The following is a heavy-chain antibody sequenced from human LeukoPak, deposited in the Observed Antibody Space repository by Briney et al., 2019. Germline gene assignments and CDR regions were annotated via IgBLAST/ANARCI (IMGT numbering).Heavy chain of an antibody. Sequence: SETLSLTCAVYGGSFSGYYWSWIRQPPGKGLEWIGEINHSGSTNYNPSLKSRVTISVDTSKNQFSLKLSSVTAADTAVYYCARVPTRGYSYGYFDYWGQGTLVTVSS. CDR3: ARVPTRGYSYGYFDY. J-gene: IGHJ4*02. CDR2: INHSGST. CDR1: GGSFSGYY. V-gene: IGHV4-34*01. D-gene: IGHD5-18*01.